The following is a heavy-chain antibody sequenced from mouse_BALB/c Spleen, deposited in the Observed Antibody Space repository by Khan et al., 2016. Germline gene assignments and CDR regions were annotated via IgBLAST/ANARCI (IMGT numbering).Heavy chain of an antibody. V-gene: IGHV2-5*01. J-gene: IGHJ4*01. CDR2: IWRGGST. D-gene: IGHD2-3*01. CDR3: AKANCDGIYYYAMDY. CDR1: GFSLTSYG. Sequence: QVQLKQSGPGLVQPSQSLSITCTVSGFSLTSYGVHWVRQSPGKGLEWLGVIWRGGSTDYNAAFMSRLSITKDNSKSPVFFNMNSLQADATAIYYCAKANCDGIYYYAMDYWGQGTSVTVAS.